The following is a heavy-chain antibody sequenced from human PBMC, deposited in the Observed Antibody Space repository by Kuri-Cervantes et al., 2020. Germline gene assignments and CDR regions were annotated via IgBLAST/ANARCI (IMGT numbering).Heavy chain of an antibody. CDR2: IYYSGSI. CDR3: ARDRDCSSGSCYLGAFDI. D-gene: IGHD2-15*01. V-gene: IGHV4-59*01. J-gene: IGHJ3*02. Sequence: SETLSLTCTVYGGSISSYYWSWIRQPPGKELEWIGYIYYSGSIKYNPPLKSRVTISVDTSKKQFSLKLSSVTAADTAVYYCARDRDCSSGSCYLGAFDIWGQGTLVTVSS. CDR1: GGSISSYY.